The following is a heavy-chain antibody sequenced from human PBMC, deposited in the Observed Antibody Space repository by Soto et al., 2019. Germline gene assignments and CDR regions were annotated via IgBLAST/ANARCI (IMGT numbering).Heavy chain of an antibody. CDR2: IYSGGTT. J-gene: IGHJ6*03. Sequence: EVQLVESGGGSVQPGGSLRLSCAASGFAVSNTYMKWVRQAPGKGLEGASVIYSGGTTCFADSVKGRFTISRDDSKNTLYIQMSSLRVDDTAVYCCARVGCRSGASCYSHYYYYMDVWGKGTTVTVSS. D-gene: IGHD2-15*01. CDR3: ARVGCRSGASCYSHYYYYMDV. V-gene: IGHV3-66*01. CDR1: GFAVSNTY.